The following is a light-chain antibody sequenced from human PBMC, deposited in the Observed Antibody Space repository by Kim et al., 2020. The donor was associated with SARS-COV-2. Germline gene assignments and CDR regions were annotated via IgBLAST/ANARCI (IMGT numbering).Light chain of an antibody. CDR1: SGTVASNF. V-gene: IGLV6-57*02. CDR3: QSYDGNNWV. CDR2: EDN. Sequence: GKTVTISCTGSSGTVASNFVQWYQQRPGSAPTTVIYEDNQRPSGVPDRFSGSIDSSSNSASLTISGLKPEDEADYYCQSYDGNNWVFGGGTQLTVL. J-gene: IGLJ3*02.